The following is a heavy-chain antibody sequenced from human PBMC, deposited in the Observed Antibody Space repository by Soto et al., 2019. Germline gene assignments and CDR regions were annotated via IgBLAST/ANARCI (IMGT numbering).Heavy chain of an antibody. CDR2: IYNSGST. J-gene: IGHJ6*02. Sequence: IMSVTCSVADGSSTRGGYYRNWNSQHPGKGLEWIGYIYNSGSTYYNPSLKSRVILSVDTSKNQFFLKLSSVTPADMAVYYGGRGGDFSVTDVWGQGTTVPVSS. D-gene: IGHD3-3*01. CDR3: GRGGDFSVTDV. CDR1: DGSSTRGGYY. V-gene: IGHV4-31*03.